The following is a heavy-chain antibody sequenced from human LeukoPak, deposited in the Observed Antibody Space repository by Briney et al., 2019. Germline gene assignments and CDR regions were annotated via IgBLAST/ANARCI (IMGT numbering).Heavy chain of an antibody. D-gene: IGHD3-10*02. CDR1: GFTFNAYT. CDR3: AELGITMIGGV. Sequence: PGRSLRLSCAASGFTFNAYTIHWVRQTPGKGLEWVAVISDDGSYKFYTDSVKGRFTISRDNAKNSLYLQMNSLRAEDTAVYYCAELGITMIGGVWGKGTTVTISS. J-gene: IGHJ6*04. V-gene: IGHV3-30*04. CDR2: ISDDGSYK.